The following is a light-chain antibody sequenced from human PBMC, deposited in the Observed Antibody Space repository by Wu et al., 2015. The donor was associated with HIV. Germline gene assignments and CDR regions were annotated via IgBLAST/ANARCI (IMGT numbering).Light chain of an antibody. Sequence: EIVLTQSPGTLSLSPGERATLSCRASQTVSNTYLAWYQQKPGQAPRLLIYGTSSRATGIPDRFSGSGSGTDFTLTISRLEPEDFAVYYCQQYGRSPYTFGQGTKLEIK. CDR2: GTS. V-gene: IGKV3-20*01. CDR1: QTVSNTY. J-gene: IGKJ2*01. CDR3: QQYGRSPYT.